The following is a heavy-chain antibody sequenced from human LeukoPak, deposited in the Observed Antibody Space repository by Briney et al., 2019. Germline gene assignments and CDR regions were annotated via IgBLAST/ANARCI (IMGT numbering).Heavy chain of an antibody. Sequence: SETLSLTCTVSGGSISSSSYYWGWIRQPPGKGLEWIGSIYYSGSTYYNPSLKSRVTISVDTSKNQFSLKLSSVTAADTAVYYCASHTTYYYDSSGPFDYWGQGTLVTVSS. D-gene: IGHD3-22*01. CDR1: GGSISSSSYY. CDR2: IYYSGST. CDR3: ASHTTYYYDSSGPFDY. V-gene: IGHV4-39*01. J-gene: IGHJ4*02.